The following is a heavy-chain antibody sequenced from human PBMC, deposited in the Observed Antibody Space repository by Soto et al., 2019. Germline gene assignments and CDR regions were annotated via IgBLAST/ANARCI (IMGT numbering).Heavy chain of an antibody. CDR1: GGSISSGGYY. D-gene: IGHD3-22*01. CDR2: IYYSGST. Sequence: PSETLSLTCTVSGGSISSGGYYWSWIRQHPGKGLEWIGNIYYSGSTFYNPSLKSRVTISVDTSKNQFSLKLNSVTAADTAVYYCARLGGYYQALDSWGQGTLVTVSS. CDR3: ARLGGYYQALDS. V-gene: IGHV4-31*03. J-gene: IGHJ4*02.